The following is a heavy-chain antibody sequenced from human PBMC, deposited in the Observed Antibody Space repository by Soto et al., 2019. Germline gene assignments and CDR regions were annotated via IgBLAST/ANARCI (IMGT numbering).Heavy chain of an antibody. CDR2: IYPGDSDT. CDR1: GYSFTSYW. V-gene: IGHV5-51*01. D-gene: IGHD2-2*01. CDR3: ARPENRYCSSTSCYAFDM. Sequence: PGESLKISCKGSGYSFTSYWIGWVRQMPGKGLEWMGIIYPGDSDTRDSPSFPGQVTISAATSISTAYLQWSSLKASDTAMYYCARPENRYCSSTSCYAFDMWGQGTMVTVSS. J-gene: IGHJ3*02.